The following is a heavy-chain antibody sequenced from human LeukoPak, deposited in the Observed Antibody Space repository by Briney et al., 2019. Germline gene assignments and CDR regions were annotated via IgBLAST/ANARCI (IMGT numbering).Heavy chain of an antibody. V-gene: IGHV4-59*01. J-gene: IGHJ4*02. Sequence: SETLSLTCTVSGGSISSYYWSWIRQPPGKGLEWIGYIYYSGSTNYNPSLKSRVTISVDTSKNQFSLKLSSVTAADTAVYYCARDRGRGCYFDYWGQGTLVTVSS. D-gene: IGHD6-19*01. CDR2: IYYSGST. CDR1: GGSISSYY. CDR3: ARDRGRGCYFDY.